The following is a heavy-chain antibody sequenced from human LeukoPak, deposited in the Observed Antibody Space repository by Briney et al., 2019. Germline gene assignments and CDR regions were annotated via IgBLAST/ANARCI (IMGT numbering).Heavy chain of an antibody. CDR3: ATEGAYTTSSPPAY. J-gene: IGHJ4*02. V-gene: IGHV3-7*01. D-gene: IGHD3-16*01. CDR1: GFTFTDYW. Sequence: GGSLRLSCAASGFTFTDYWMTWVRQVPGKGLEWVANINRAGIESYYVDSVKGRFTISRDNAEKSLYLQMDSLRADDTAVYYCATEGAYTTSSPPAYWGQGTRVTVSS. CDR2: INRAGIES.